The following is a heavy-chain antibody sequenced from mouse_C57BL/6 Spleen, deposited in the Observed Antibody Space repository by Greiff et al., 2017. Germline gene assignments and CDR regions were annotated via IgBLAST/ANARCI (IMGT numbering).Heavy chain of an antibody. Sequence: VQLQQSGPELVKPGASVKISCKASGYTFTDYYMNWVKQSHGKSLEWIGDINPNNGGTSYNQKFKGKATLTVDKSSSTAYMELRSLTSEDSAVYYCARDYGRFDYWGQGTTLTVSS. V-gene: IGHV1-26*01. J-gene: IGHJ2*01. CDR3: ARDYGRFDY. CDR2: INPNNGGT. D-gene: IGHD1-1*02. CDR1: GYTFTDYY.